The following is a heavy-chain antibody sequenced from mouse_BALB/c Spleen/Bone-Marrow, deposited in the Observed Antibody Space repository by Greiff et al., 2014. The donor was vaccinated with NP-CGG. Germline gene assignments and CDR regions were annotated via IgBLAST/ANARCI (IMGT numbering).Heavy chain of an antibody. CDR1: GFDFSRYW. Sequence: EVQGVESGGGLVQPGGSLKLSCAASGFDFSRYWMSWVRQAPGKGLEWIGEINPDSSTINYTPSLKDKFIISRDNAKNTLYLQMSKVRSGDTALYYCARNAYYAMDYWGQGTSVTVSS. CDR3: ARNAYYAMDY. CDR2: INPDSSTI. J-gene: IGHJ4*01. V-gene: IGHV4-1*02.